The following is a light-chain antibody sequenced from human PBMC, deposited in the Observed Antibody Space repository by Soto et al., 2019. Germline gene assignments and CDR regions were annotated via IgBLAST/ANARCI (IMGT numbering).Light chain of an antibody. CDR1: QIISNF. CDR3: QQTYSTPIT. CDR2: AAS. J-gene: IGKJ5*01. V-gene: IGKV1-39*01. Sequence: SQMTPSPSYLCASVVARVTITCRASQIISNFLIWYQQKPGKAPKLLIYAASSLQSGVPSRFSGSGSGTDFTLTISSLQPEDFATYYCQQTYSTPITFGQGTRLEIK.